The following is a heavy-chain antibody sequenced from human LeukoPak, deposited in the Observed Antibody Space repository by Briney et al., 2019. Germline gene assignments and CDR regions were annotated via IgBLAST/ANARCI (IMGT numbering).Heavy chain of an antibody. CDR1: GGSFSGYY. CDR3: ARGLSSSGGDDY. CDR2: INHSGST. Sequence: PSETLSLTCAVYGGSFSGYYWSWIRQPPGKGLEWIGEINHSGSTNYNPSLKSRVTISVDTSKNQFSLKLSSVTAADTAVYYCARGLSSSGGDDYWGQGTLVTVSS. D-gene: IGHD6-6*01. V-gene: IGHV4-34*01. J-gene: IGHJ4*02.